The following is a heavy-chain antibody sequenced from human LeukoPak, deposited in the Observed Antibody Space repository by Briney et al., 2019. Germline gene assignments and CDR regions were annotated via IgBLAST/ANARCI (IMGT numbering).Heavy chain of an antibody. D-gene: IGHD6-19*01. Sequence: GGSLRLYCAASGFTFSSYAMRWVRQAPGKGLEWVSAISGSGGSTYYADSVEGRFTISRDNAKNTLYLQMNSLRAEDTAVYYCASRGGSGWPYYSDYWGQGTLVTVSS. CDR3: ASRGGSGWPYYSDY. J-gene: IGHJ4*02. V-gene: IGHV3-23*01. CDR2: ISGSGGST. CDR1: GFTFSSYA.